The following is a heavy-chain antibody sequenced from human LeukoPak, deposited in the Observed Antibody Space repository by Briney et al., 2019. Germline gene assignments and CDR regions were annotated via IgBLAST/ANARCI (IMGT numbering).Heavy chain of an antibody. CDR2: IDPNSGCT. D-gene: IGHD5/OR15-5a*01. CDR1: GYTFTGYY. V-gene: IGHV1-2*06. J-gene: IGHJ4*02. CDR3: ARDASVSADY. Sequence: ASVKVSCKASGYTFTGYYMHWVRQAPGRGLEWMGRIDPNSGCTSYAQNFQGRVTMTRDTSISTAYMELTSLTSDDTAVYYCARDASVSADYWGQGTLVTVSS.